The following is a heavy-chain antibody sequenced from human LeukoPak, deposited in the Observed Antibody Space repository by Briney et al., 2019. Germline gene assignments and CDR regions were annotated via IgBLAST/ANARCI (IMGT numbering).Heavy chain of an antibody. CDR3: ARDMIAARPNWFDP. V-gene: IGHV1-18*01. Sequence: ASVKVSCKASAYNFTTYGISWVRQAPGQGLDWMGWISAYNGNTNYAQKLQGRVTMTTDTSTSTAYMELRSLRYDDTAVYYCARDMIAARPNWFDPWGQGTLVTVSS. CDR2: ISAYNGNT. J-gene: IGHJ5*02. D-gene: IGHD6-6*01. CDR1: AYNFTTYG.